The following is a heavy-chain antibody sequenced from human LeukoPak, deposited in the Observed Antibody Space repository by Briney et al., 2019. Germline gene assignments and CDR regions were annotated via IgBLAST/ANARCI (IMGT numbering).Heavy chain of an antibody. Sequence: GGSLRLSCAASGFTVSSNYMSWVRQAPGKGLEWVSLIYSGDSTYYADSVKGRFTISRDNSKNTLYLQMNSLRAEDTAVYYCARIQRHIVLMVSSPLALWGRGTLVTVSS. CDR2: IYSGDST. CDR3: ARIQRHIVLMVSSPLAL. J-gene: IGHJ2*01. D-gene: IGHD2-8*01. CDR1: GFTVSSNY. V-gene: IGHV3-53*01.